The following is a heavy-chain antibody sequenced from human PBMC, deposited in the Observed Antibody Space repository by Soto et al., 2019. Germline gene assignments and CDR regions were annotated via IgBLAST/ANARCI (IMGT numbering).Heavy chain of an antibody. J-gene: IGHJ6*02. V-gene: IGHV3-30*18. D-gene: IGHD1-26*01. Sequence: PGGSLRLSCAASGFTFSSYGMHWVRQAPGKGLEWVAVISYDGSNKYYADSVKGRFTISRDNSKNTLYLQMNSLRAEDTAVYYCAKNAGWELRVHMDVWGQGTTVTVSS. CDR1: GFTFSSYG. CDR2: ISYDGSNK. CDR3: AKNAGWELRVHMDV.